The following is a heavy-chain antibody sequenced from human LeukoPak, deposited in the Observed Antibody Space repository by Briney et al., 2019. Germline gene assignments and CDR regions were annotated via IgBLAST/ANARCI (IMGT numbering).Heavy chain of an antibody. CDR1: GGSFSVYY. CDR2: INHSGST. V-gene: IGHV4-34*01. J-gene: IGHJ4*02. D-gene: IGHD6-13*01. CDR3: ARGRLRAAGTPGYFDY. Sequence: SETLPLTCAVYGGSFSVYYWSWIRQPPGKGLEWIGEINHSGSTNYNPSLKSRVTISVDTSKNQFSLKLSSVTAADTAVYYCARGRLRAAGTPGYFDYWGQGTLVTVSS.